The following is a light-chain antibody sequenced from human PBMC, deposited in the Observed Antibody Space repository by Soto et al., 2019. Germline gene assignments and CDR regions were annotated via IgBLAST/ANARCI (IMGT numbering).Light chain of an antibody. CDR1: QSVRNSY. Sequence: EIVLTQSPGTLSLSPGERVTLSCRASQSVRNSYLAWYQQKPGQAPRLLIYVYTRATGISDRFSGSGSGTDFTLTISRLEPEDSAVYYCQQYGSSPWTFGQGTKV. CDR3: QQYGSSPWT. V-gene: IGKV3-20*01. J-gene: IGKJ1*01. CDR2: VY.